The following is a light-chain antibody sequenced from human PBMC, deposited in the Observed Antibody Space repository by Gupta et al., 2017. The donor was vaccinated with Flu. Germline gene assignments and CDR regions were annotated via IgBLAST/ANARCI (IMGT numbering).Light chain of an antibody. CDR1: NMGSKT. J-gene: IGLJ2*01. V-gene: IGLV3-21*02. CDR2: DDS. Sequence: SYVLTQPRSVSVAPGPTARITCGGNNMGSKTVNWYQQRPGQAPVLVVCDDSDRPSGIPERFSGSKSGNTATLTISRVEAGDEADYYCQVWESTSDDVVFGGGTKLTVL. CDR3: QVWESTSDDVV.